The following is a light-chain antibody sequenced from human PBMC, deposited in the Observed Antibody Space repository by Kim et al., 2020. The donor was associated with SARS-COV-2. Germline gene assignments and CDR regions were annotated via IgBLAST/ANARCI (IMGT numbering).Light chain of an antibody. Sequence: SVSPGETATLSCRASQIVDNDVAWFQQRPGQAPRLLIRAASTRATGIPARFSGSGSGTDFTLAIYSLQSEDVAVYYCQQYNDWWTFGPGTKVDIK. J-gene: IGKJ1*01. CDR3: QQYNDWWT. V-gene: IGKV3-15*01. CDR1: QIVDND. CDR2: AAS.